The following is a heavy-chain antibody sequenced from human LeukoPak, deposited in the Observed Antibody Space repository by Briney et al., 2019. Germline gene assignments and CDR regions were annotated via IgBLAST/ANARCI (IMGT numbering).Heavy chain of an antibody. CDR3: ARSKGYQLLYDY. V-gene: IGHV1-3*01. CDR1: GHTFTRYT. CDR2: INAGYGNT. J-gene: IGHJ4*02. Sequence: ASVKVSCKASGHTFTRYTMHWVRQAPGQRLEWMGWINAGYGNTEYSQKFQGRVTITRDTSASTAYMELSSLRSEDTAEYYCARSKGYQLLYDYWGQGTLVTVSS. D-gene: IGHD2-2*02.